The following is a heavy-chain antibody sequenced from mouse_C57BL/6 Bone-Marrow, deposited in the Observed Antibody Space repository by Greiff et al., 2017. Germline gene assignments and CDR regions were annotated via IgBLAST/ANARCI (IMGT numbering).Heavy chain of an antibody. Sequence: VQLQQSGPVLVKPGASVKMSCKASGYTFTDYYMNWVNQSHGKSLEWIGVINPYNGGTSYNQKFKGKATLTVDKSSSTAYMELNSLTSEDSAVYYLARGYSNYVWYFDVWGKGTTVTVSS. J-gene: IGHJ1*03. CDR1: GYTFTDYY. CDR3: ARGYSNYVWYFDV. D-gene: IGHD2-5*01. CDR2: INPYNGGT. V-gene: IGHV1-19*01.